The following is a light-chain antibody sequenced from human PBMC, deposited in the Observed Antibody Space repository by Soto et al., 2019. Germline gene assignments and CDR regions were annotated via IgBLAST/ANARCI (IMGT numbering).Light chain of an antibody. CDR2: DVS. J-gene: IGLJ2*01. V-gene: IGLV2-14*01. CDR1: SSDVGGYNY. CDR3: SSYTRRSTRV. Sequence: QSALTQPASVSGSPGQSITISCTGTSSDVGGYNYVSWYQQHPGKAPKLMIYDVSNRPSGVYNRFSGSKSGNTASLTISGLQAEDEADYYCSSYTRRSTRVFGGGTKLTVL.